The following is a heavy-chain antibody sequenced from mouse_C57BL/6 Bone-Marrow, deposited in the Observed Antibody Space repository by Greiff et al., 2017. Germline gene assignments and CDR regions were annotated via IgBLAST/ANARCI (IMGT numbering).Heavy chain of an antibody. V-gene: IGHV1-76*01. CDR2: IYPGSGST. CDR1: GYTFTDYY. CDR3: ARGYYGDY. Sequence: VQLQESGAELVRPGASVKLSCKASGYTFTDYYINWVKQSPGQGLEWIARIYPGSGSTNYNEKFKSKATLTVDKSSSTAYMQLSSLTSEDSAVYYCARGYYGDYWGQGTTLTVSS. J-gene: IGHJ2*01.